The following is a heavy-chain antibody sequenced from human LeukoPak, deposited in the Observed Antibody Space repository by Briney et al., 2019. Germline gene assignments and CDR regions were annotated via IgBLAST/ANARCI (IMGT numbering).Heavy chain of an antibody. D-gene: IGHD1-14*01. V-gene: IGHV3-74*01. J-gene: IGHJ4*02. CDR1: GITFGNNW. CDR2: INSDGGGA. Sequence: QPGGSLRLSCAASGITFGNNWMHWVRQGPGKGLVWISRINSDGGGAIYADSVKGRFTVSRDNAKNTLYLQMNSLRAEDTAVYYCARDFRKGSYFDLWGQGTLVTVSS. CDR3: ARDFRKGSYFDL.